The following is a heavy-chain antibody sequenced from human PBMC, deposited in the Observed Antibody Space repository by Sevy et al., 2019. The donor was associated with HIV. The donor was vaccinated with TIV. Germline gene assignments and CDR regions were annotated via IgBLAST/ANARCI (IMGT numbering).Heavy chain of an antibody. Sequence: GGSLRLSCAASGFTFSSYSMNWVRQAPGKGLEWVSYISSSSSTIYYADSVKGRFTISRDNAKNSLYLEMNSLRDEETAVYYCARDPYYDYVWGSYGHDAFDIWGQGTMVTVSS. J-gene: IGHJ3*02. D-gene: IGHD3-16*01. CDR3: ARDPYYDYVWGSYGHDAFDI. CDR2: ISSSSSTI. V-gene: IGHV3-48*02. CDR1: GFTFSSYS.